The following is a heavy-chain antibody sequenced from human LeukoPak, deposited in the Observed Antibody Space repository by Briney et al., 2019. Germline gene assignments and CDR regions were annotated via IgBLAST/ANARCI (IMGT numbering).Heavy chain of an antibody. D-gene: IGHD1-14*01. Sequence: PGWSLRLSCAASGLPFSTNHMSWVRQAPGQGLEWVSVLYSGGSIFYADSVKGRFTISRDNSKNTLYLQMNSLRVEDTAVYYCATDLGRFDCWGQGTLVTVSS. CDR2: LYSGGSI. V-gene: IGHV3-66*01. CDR1: GLPFSTNH. CDR3: ATDLGRFDC. J-gene: IGHJ4*02.